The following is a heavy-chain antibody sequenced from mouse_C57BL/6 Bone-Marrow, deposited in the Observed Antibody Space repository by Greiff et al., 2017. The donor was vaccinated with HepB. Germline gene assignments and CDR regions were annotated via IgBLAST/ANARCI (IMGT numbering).Heavy chain of an antibody. CDR2: INPSSGYT. V-gene: IGHV1-7*01. CDR1: GYTFTSYW. Sequence: QVHVKQSGAELAKPGASVKLSCKASGYTFTSYWMHWVKQRPGQGLEWIGYINPSSGYTKYNQKFKDKATLTADKSSSTAYMQLSSLTYEDSAVYYCARELTGTGDPHYYAMDYWGQGTSVTVSS. J-gene: IGHJ4*01. D-gene: IGHD4-1*01. CDR3: ARELTGTGDPHYYAMDY.